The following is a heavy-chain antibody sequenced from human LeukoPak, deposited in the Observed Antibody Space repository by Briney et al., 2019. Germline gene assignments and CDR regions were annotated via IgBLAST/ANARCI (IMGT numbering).Heavy chain of an antibody. J-gene: IGHJ5*02. D-gene: IGHD6-13*01. Sequence: SETLSLTCAVYGGSFSGYYWSWIRQPPGKGLEWIGEVSHSGSTNYNPSLKSRVTISVDTSKNQFSLKLSSVTAADTAVYYCARGMAAARFSWFDPWGQGTLVTVSS. V-gene: IGHV4-34*01. CDR2: VSHSGST. CDR1: GGSFSGYY. CDR3: ARGMAAARFSWFDP.